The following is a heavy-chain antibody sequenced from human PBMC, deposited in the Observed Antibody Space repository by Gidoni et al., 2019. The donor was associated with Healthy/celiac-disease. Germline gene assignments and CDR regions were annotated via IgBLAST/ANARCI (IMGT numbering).Heavy chain of an antibody. CDR2: MNPNSGNT. J-gene: IGHJ6*02. CDR3: ARDGAYSYGYYYYGMDV. Sequence: QVQLVQSGAEVKKPGASVRVCCKAYGYTFTSYDINWVRQATGQGLEWVGWMNPNSGNTGYAQKFQGRVTMTRNTSISTAYMELSSLRSEDTAVYYCARDGAYSYGYYYYGMDVWGQGTTVTVSS. V-gene: IGHV1-8*01. CDR1: GYTFTSYD. D-gene: IGHD5-18*01.